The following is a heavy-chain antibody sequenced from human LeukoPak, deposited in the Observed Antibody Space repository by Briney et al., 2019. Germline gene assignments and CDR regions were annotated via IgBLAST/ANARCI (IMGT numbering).Heavy chain of an antibody. V-gene: IGHV1-69*01. Sequence: GSSVKVSCKASGGTFSTYAINWERQAPGQGLEWVGGIIPIFGTAHYAQKFQGRVTITADESTSTAYMELSSLSSEDTAVYYCARDFSNTGMVYWFDPWGQGTLVTVSS. CDR2: IIPIFGTA. D-gene: IGHD5-18*01. CDR1: GGTFSTYA. J-gene: IGHJ5*02. CDR3: ARDFSNTGMVYWFDP.